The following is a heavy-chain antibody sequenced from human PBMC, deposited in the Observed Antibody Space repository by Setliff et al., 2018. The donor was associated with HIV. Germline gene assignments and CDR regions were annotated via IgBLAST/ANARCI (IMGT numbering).Heavy chain of an antibody. V-gene: IGHV1-2*02. CDR1: GYTFTGYY. Sequence: GASVKVSCKASGYTFTGYYMHWVRQAPGQGLEWMGWINPNSGGTTYAQKFQGRVTMTRDTSISTAYMEVSRLRSDDTAVYYCARDHCSSMSCPGLFDPWGQGTLVTVSS. J-gene: IGHJ5*02. CDR3: ARDHCSSMSCPGLFDP. CDR2: INPNSGGT. D-gene: IGHD2-2*01.